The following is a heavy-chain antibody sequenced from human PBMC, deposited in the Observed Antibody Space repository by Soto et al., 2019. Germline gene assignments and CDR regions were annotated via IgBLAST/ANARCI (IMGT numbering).Heavy chain of an antibody. CDR3: TVSLGRRYYYGMDV. J-gene: IGHJ6*02. Sequence: PGGSLRLSCAASGFTFSSYAMSWVRQAPGKGLEWVSAISGSGGSTYYADSVKGRFTISRDNSKNTLYLQMNSLRAEDTAVYYATVSLGRRYYYGMDVWGQGTTVTVSS. CDR1: GFTFSSYA. D-gene: IGHD4-17*01. CDR2: ISGSGGST. V-gene: IGHV3-23*01.